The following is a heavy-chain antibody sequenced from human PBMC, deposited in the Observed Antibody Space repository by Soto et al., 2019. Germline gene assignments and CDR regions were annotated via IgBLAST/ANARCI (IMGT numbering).Heavy chain of an antibody. V-gene: IGHV3-23*01. CDR1: GFAFSSYA. CDR2: ISETGGST. J-gene: IGHJ5*02. CDR3: AKDARPSS. Sequence: EGSLRLSGAASGFAFSSYAMSWVRQAPGKGLEWVSTISETGGSTYYTDSVKGRFTISRDTSKNTLYLQMNSLRAEDTALYYCAKDARPSSWGQGTLVTVS.